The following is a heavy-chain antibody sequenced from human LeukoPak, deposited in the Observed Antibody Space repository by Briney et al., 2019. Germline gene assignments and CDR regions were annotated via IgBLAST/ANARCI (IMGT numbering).Heavy chain of an antibody. V-gene: IGHV3-23*01. Sequence: QPGGSLRLSCAASGFTFSSYAMSWVRQAPGKGLEWVSAISGSGGGTYYADSVKGRFTISRDNSKNTLYLQMNSLRAEDTAVYYCAKQDLGYCSSTSCYFGYWGQGTLVTVSS. J-gene: IGHJ4*02. CDR3: AKQDLGYCSSTSCYFGY. CDR2: ISGSGGGT. D-gene: IGHD2-2*01. CDR1: GFTFSSYA.